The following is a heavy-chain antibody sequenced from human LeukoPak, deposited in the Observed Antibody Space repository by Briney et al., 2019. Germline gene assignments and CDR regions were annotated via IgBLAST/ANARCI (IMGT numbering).Heavy chain of an antibody. CDR3: ARHRSSSWYGAYYMDV. CDR2: IYPGDSDT. Sequence: GESLKISCKASGYSFNTYWIGWVRQMPGKGLEWMGIIYPGDSDTRYSPSFQGQVTISADKSISTAYLQWSSLKASDTAMYYCARHRSSSWYGAYYMDVWGKGTTVTVSS. V-gene: IGHV5-51*01. CDR1: GYSFNTYW. D-gene: IGHD6-13*01. J-gene: IGHJ6*03.